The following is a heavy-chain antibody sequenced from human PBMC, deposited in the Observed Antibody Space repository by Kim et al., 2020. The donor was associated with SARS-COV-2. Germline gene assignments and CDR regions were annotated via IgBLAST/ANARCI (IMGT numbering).Heavy chain of an antibody. D-gene: IGHD6-13*01. CDR1: GFTFSDYY. V-gene: IGHV3-11*05. CDR2: ISSSGTYI. Sequence: GGSLRLSCAVSGFTFSDYYMTWIRQAPGKGLEWLSYISSSGTYIKYADSVKGRLSIFRDNAKHLLYLQMNSLRAEDTAVYFWARVSSGSSSGDWFVSCG. CDR3: ARVSSGSSSGDWFVS. J-gene: IGHJ5*01.